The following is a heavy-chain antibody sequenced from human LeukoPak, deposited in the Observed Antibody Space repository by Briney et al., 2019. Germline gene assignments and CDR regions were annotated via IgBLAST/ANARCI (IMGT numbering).Heavy chain of an antibody. J-gene: IGHJ4*02. Sequence: GPSVKVSCKASGYTFTVYYMHWVRQAPGQGLDWMGWINPNSGGTNYAQKFQGRVTMTRAMSISTAYMELSRLRSDDTAVYYCACITMVRGVIPDYWGQGTLVTVSS. CDR3: ACITMVRGVIPDY. CDR1: GYTFTVYY. CDR2: INPNSGGT. D-gene: IGHD3-10*01. V-gene: IGHV1-2*02.